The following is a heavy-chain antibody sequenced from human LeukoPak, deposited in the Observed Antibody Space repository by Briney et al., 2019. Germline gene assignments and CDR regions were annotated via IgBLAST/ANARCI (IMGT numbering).Heavy chain of an antibody. Sequence: GGSLRLSCAASGFTFSDYYMSWIRQAPGKGLEWVSYISSSGSTIYYADSVKGRFTISRDNAKNSLYLQMNSLRAEDTAVYYCARAYVMGATRWFDPWGQGTLVTVSS. V-gene: IGHV3-11*01. J-gene: IGHJ5*02. CDR1: GFTFSDYY. CDR2: ISSSGSTI. D-gene: IGHD1-26*01. CDR3: ARAYVMGATRWFDP.